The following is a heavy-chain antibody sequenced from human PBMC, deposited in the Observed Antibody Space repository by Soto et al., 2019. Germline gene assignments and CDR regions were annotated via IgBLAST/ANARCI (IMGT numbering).Heavy chain of an antibody. CDR1: GGSISSYY. Sequence: SETLSLTCTVSGGSISSYYWSWIRQPPGKGLEWIGDIYYSGSTNYNPSLKSRVTISVDTSKNQFSLKLSSVTAADTAVYYCARYIKGGSSYGYYYYYMDVWGKGTTVTVSS. V-gene: IGHV4-59*08. D-gene: IGHD5-18*01. J-gene: IGHJ6*03. CDR2: IYYSGST. CDR3: ARYIKGGSSYGYYYYYMDV.